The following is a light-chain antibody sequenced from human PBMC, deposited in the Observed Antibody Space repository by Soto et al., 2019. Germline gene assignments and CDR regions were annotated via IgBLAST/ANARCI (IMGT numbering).Light chain of an antibody. CDR3: QQRRHLQVT. Sequence: EIVLTQSPGTLSLSPGERATLPCRPSQSVRNNYLAWYQPKPGQAPRLLIYGASNRATGTPDRFSGSGSGTDFTLTISSVEAEDVALYYCQQRRHLQVTFGQGTKVEIK. CDR1: QSVRNNY. V-gene: IGKV3D-20*02. CDR2: GAS. J-gene: IGKJ4*01.